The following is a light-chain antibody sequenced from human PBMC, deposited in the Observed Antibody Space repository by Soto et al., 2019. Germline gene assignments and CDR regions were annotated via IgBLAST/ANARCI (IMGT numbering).Light chain of an antibody. V-gene: IGLV2-14*01. J-gene: IGLJ3*02. CDR3: SSFTSGNTWV. CDR2: EVD. CDR1: SSDVGTYNY. Sequence: QSVLTQPASVSGSPGQSITISRTGTSSDVGTYNYVSWYQQYPGKAPKLMIYEVDNRPSGVSNRFSGSKSGNTASLTISGLQADDEADYYCSSFTSGNTWVFGGGTKLTVL.